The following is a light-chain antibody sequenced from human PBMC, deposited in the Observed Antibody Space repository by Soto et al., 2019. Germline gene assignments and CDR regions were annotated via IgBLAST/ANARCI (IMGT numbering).Light chain of an antibody. J-gene: IGKJ2*01. CDR3: QQYVSSPPT. V-gene: IGKV3-20*01. Sequence: EIVLTQSPVTLSLSPGERATLSCRASQSVTSSYLAWYQQKPGQAPRLLIYGASIRATGIQSRFSGSWSGTDFTRTISGLDPEDFAVYYCQQYVSSPPTFGQGTKLEIK. CDR1: QSVTSSY. CDR2: GAS.